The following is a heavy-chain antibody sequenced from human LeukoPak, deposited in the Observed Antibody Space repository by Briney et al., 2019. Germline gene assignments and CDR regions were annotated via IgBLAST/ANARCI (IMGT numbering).Heavy chain of an antibody. CDR2: IYYSGST. D-gene: IGHD6-19*01. CDR3: ARVPSSYSSGLDY. V-gene: IGHV4-39*07. CDR1: GGSISSSSYY. Sequence: SETLSLTCTVSGGSISSSSYYWGWIRQPPGKGLEWIGGIYYSGSTYYNPSLKSRVAISIDTSNNQFSLKLRSVTAADTAVYYCARVPSSYSSGLDYWGQGTLVTVSS. J-gene: IGHJ4*02.